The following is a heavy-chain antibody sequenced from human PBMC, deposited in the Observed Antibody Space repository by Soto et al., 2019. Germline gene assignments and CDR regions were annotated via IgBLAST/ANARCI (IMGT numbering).Heavy chain of an antibody. CDR3: AVDLDTTVFNFDD. D-gene: IGHD5-18*01. CDR2: IMSNGAGT. Sequence: PGGSLRLSCAASGFPFSIYAMSWVRQAPGKGLEWVSTIMSNGAGTYYPDSMKGRFTISRDNSKNTVYLQMNSLGAEDTAVYYWAVDLDTTVFNFDDWGQGTPVNLSS. J-gene: IGHJ4*02. V-gene: IGHV3-23*01. CDR1: GFPFSIYA.